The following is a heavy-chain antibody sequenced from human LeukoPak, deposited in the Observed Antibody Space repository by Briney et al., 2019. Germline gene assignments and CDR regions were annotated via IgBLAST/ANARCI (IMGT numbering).Heavy chain of an antibody. CDR3: AKDRTWGTASSGWYGDFDY. J-gene: IGHJ4*02. CDR2: ISYDGSNK. CDR1: GFTFSSYG. V-gene: IGHV3-30*18. D-gene: IGHD6-19*01. Sequence: SLRLSCAASGFTFSSYGMHWVRQAPGKGLEWVAVISYDGSNKYYADSVKGRFTISRDNSKNTLYLQMNSLRAEDTAVYYCAKDRTWGTASSGWYGDFDYWGQGTLVTVSS.